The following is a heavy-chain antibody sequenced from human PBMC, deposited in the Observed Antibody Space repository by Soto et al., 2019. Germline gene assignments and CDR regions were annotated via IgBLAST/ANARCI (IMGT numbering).Heavy chain of an antibody. Sequence: GGSLRLSCAASGFTFSSYWMSWVRQAPGKGLEWVANIKQDGSEKYYVDSVKGRFTISRDNAKNSLYLQMNSLRAEDMAVYYCARRARYCTNGVCLYYYYGMDVWGQGTTVTVSS. CDR3: ARRARYCTNGVCLYYYYGMDV. D-gene: IGHD2-8*01. J-gene: IGHJ6*02. CDR2: IKQDGSEK. V-gene: IGHV3-7*03. CDR1: GFTFSSYW.